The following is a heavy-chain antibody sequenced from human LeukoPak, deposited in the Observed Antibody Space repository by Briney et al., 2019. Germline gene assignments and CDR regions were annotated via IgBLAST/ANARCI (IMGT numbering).Heavy chain of an antibody. CDR1: GGSISSGGYS. Sequence: SETLSLTCAVSGGSISSGGYSWSWIRQPPGKGLEWIGYIYHSGSTNYNPSLKSRVTISVDTSKNQFSLKLSSVTAADTAVYYCARGRSGGYDDFDYWGQGTLVTVSS. V-gene: IGHV4-30-2*01. CDR3: ARGRSGGYDDFDY. D-gene: IGHD5-12*01. J-gene: IGHJ4*02. CDR2: IYHSGST.